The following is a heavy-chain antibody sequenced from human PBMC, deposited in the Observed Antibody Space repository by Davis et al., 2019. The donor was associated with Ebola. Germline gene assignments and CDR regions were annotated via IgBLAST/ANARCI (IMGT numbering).Heavy chain of an antibody. V-gene: IGHV3-7*03. CDR1: GFTFSTYW. D-gene: IGHD4-17*01. CDR2: IKEDGSEK. Sequence: GESLKISCAASGFTFSTYWMSWVRQAPEKGLEWVANIKEDGSEKHNVESVKGRFTISRDNAKNSLYLDMNSLRAEDTAVYYCARGAYGNLDYWGQGIRVTVTS. CDR3: ARGAYGNLDY. J-gene: IGHJ4*02.